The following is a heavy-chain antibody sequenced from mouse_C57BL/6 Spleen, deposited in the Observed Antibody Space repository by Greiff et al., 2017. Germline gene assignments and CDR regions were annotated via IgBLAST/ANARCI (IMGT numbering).Heavy chain of an antibody. CDR3: ARSRSNYWYFDV. V-gene: IGHV1-69*01. D-gene: IGHD2-5*01. J-gene: IGHJ1*03. Sequence: QVQLQQPGAELVKPGASVKLSCKASGYTFTSYWMHWVKQRPGRGLEWIGRIDPSDSYTNYNQKFKGKSTLTVDKSSSTAYMQLSSLTSEDSAVYYCARSRSNYWYFDVWGTGTTVTVSS. CDR1: GYTFTSYW. CDR2: IDPSDSYT.